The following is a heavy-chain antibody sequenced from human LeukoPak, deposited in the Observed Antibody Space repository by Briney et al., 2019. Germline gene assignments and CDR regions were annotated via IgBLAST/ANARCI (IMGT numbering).Heavy chain of an antibody. CDR1: GHSISSSLYY. D-gene: IGHD3-22*01. Sequence: SETLSLTCTVSGHSISSSLYYWGWIRQPPGRGLEWIGTIYYSETTYYNPSLKSRVTISVDTSENKSALKPSSVTAADTAVYYCARQGDSRGYSTLDYWGQGTLVTVSS. CDR2: IYYSETT. J-gene: IGHJ4*02. V-gene: IGHV4-39*01. CDR3: ARQGDSRGYSTLDY.